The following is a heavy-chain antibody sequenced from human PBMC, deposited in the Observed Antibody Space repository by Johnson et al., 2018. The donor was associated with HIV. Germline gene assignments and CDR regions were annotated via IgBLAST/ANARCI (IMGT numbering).Heavy chain of an antibody. CDR3: ARGSYDGDAFDI. CDR1: GFTFSSYD. CDR2: IGTAGDT. J-gene: IGHJ3*02. V-gene: IGHV3-13*01. Sequence: VQLVESGGGLKQPGGSLRLSCAASGFTFSSYDMHWVRQATGKGLEWVSTIGTAGDTYYPGSVKGRFAVSREDAKNSLYLQMNSLRAGDTALYYCARGSYDGDAFDIWGQGTMVTVSS. D-gene: IGHD5-12*01.